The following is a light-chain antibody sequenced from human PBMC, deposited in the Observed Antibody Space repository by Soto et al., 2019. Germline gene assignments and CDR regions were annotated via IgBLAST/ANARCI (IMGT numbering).Light chain of an antibody. CDR2: GNS. CDR3: QSYDSSLSGSYV. Sequence: QAVVTQPPSVSGAPGQRVTISCTGSSSNIGAGYDVHWYQQLPGTAPKLLIYGNSNRPSGVPDRFSGSKSGTPASPAITGLQAEDEADYYCQSYDSSLSGSYVFGTGTKLTVL. V-gene: IGLV1-40*01. J-gene: IGLJ1*01. CDR1: SSNIGAGYD.